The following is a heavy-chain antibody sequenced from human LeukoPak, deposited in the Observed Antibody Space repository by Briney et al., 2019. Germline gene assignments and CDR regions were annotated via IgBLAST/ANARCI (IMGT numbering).Heavy chain of an antibody. CDR2: ISGNGGST. J-gene: IGHJ6*02. D-gene: IGHD6-19*01. CDR3: ARAKRGTPVPISYYYYAMDV. Sequence: GGSLRLSCAASGFTFSPYAMNWVRQAPGKGLEWVSGISGNGGSTHYVDSVKGRFTISRDNSDNTLYLQMDSPRVDDTAVYFCARAKRGTPVPISYYYYAMDVWGQGTTVSVSS. CDR1: GFTFSPYA. V-gene: IGHV3-23*01.